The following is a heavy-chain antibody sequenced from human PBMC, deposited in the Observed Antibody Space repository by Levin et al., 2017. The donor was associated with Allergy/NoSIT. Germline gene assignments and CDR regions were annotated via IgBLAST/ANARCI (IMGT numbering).Heavy chain of an antibody. CDR1: AASISTSSYF. J-gene: IGHJ4*02. CDR3: ARGPRRRGTYNVPFDY. CDR2: IYFTGST. V-gene: IGHV4-39*07. D-gene: IGHD1-26*01. Sequence: SETLSLTCTVSAASISTSSYFWGWIRQPPGKGLEWIGNIYFTGSTYYNPSLKSRVTISVDTSKQQFSLKLSSVTAADTAVYYCARGPRRRGTYNVPFDYWGQGTLVTVSS.